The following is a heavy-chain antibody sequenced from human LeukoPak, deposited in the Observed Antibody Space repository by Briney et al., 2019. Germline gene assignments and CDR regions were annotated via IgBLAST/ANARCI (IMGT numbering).Heavy chain of an antibody. Sequence: ASVKVSCKVSGYTLTELSMHWVRQAPGKGLEWMGGFDPEDGEIIYAQKFQGRVTMTEDTFTDTAYMELSSLRSEDTAVYYCATVRYSSIGNLDYWGQGTLVTVSS. CDR3: ATVRYSSIGNLDY. CDR1: GYTLTELS. V-gene: IGHV1-24*01. J-gene: IGHJ4*02. D-gene: IGHD6-13*01. CDR2: FDPEDGEI.